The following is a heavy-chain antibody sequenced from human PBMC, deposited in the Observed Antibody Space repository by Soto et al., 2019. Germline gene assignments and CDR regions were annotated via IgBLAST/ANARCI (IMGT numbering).Heavy chain of an antibody. V-gene: IGHV3-53*01. Sequence: PGGSLRLSCFVSGFTVNTNYMYWVRQAPGRGLEWVSAMYSGGDIHYADSVKGRFTISRDTSENTLYLRMDKLRVEDTAVYFCVSRIPSWVFDYWGKGTLVTVSS. CDR3: VSRIPSWVFDY. D-gene: IGHD3-16*01. CDR2: MYSGGDI. J-gene: IGHJ4*01. CDR1: GFTVNTNY.